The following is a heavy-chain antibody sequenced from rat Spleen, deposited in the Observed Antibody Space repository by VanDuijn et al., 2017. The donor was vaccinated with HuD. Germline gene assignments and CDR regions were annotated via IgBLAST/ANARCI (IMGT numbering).Heavy chain of an antibody. V-gene: IGHV2-30*01. D-gene: IGHD3-2*01. CDR1: GFSLTSYN. CDR2: IWNGGST. Sequence: QVQLKESGPGLVQPSQTLSLTCTVSGFSLTSYNVHWVRQHTGKGLEWMGIIWNGGSTDYNSALKSRLSINRDTSKSQVFLKMHSLLTEDTAIYFCARDPDEKYYLYFDFWGPGTMVTVSS. CDR3: ARDPDEKYYLYFDF. J-gene: IGHJ1*01.